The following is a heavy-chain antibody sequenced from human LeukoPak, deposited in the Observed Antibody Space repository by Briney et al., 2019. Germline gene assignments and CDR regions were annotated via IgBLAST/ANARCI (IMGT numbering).Heavy chain of an antibody. CDR1: GYTFTDYY. D-gene: IGHD3-16*02. V-gene: IGHV1-2*02. Sequence: RASVKVSCKASGYTFTDYYMHWVRQAPGQGLEWMGWINPNSGGTKYAQKFQGRVTMTRETSISTAYMELSRLRSDDTAVYYCARDLPKGYDYVWGSYRYPYYYMDVWGKGTTVTVSS. CDR3: ARDLPKGYDYVWGSYRYPYYYMDV. CDR2: INPNSGGT. J-gene: IGHJ6*03.